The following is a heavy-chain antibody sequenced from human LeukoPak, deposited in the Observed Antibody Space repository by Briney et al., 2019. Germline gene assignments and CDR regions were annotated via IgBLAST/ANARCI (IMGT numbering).Heavy chain of an antibody. V-gene: IGHV4-61*02. CDR1: GGSISSGSYY. Sequence: SETLSLTCTVSGGSISSGSYYWSWIRQPAGKGLEWIGRIYTSGSTNYNPSLKSRVTISVDTSTNQFSLKLSSVTAADTAVYYCARDSPTSYFDYWGQGTLVTVSS. CDR3: ARDSPTSYFDY. J-gene: IGHJ4*02. CDR2: IYTSGST. D-gene: IGHD1-26*01.